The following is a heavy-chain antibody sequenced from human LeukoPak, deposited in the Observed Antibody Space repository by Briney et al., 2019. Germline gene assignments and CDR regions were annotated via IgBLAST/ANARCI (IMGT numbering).Heavy chain of an antibody. D-gene: IGHD6-13*01. V-gene: IGHV3-23*01. J-gene: IGHJ5*02. CDR3: AKNTGSSWVYNWFDP. Sequence: GGSLRLSCAGSGFTFSSYAMSWVRQAPGKGLEWVSGISGSGGSTFYADSVKGRFTISRDNSKSTIYLQMNSLRAEDTAVYYCAKNTGSSWVYNWFDPWGQGTLVTVSS. CDR1: GFTFSSYA. CDR2: ISGSGGST.